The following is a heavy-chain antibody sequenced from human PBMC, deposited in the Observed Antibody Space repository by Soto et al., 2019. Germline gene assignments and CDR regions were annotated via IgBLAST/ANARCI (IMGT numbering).Heavy chain of an antibody. Sequence: QVQLVQSGAEVTKPGASVNISCKTSGRTFPSYNVHWVRQAPGQGLERMGIINPSGDSTTYAQNFQGRVSMTRDSSTTTVFMELRSLTSEDTAMYYCASWLSQAGANYYGMDVWGQGTTVTVSS. J-gene: IGHJ6*02. CDR1: GRTFPSYN. V-gene: IGHV1-46*01. D-gene: IGHD1-26*01. CDR2: INPSGDST. CDR3: ASWLSQAGANYYGMDV.